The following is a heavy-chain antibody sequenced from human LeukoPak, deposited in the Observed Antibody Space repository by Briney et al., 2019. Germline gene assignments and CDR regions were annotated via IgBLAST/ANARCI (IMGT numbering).Heavy chain of an antibody. J-gene: IGHJ6*02. Sequence: GESLKISCKASGYSFTTYWIGWVRQMPGKGLEWMGIIYPGDSDTRFSPSFQGQVTISADKSVRTAYLQWSSLKASDTAMYYCARRLAAGMNYVLDVWGHGTTVTVSS. CDR1: GYSFTTYW. CDR2: IYPGDSDT. V-gene: IGHV5-51*01. D-gene: IGHD6-13*01. CDR3: ARRLAAGMNYVLDV.